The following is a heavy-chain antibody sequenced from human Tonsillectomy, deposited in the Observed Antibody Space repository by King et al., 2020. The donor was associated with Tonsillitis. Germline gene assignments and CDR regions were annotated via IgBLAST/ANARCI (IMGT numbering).Heavy chain of an antibody. CDR3: AGDRLLWCGDKVCAP. CDR2: INHSGST. D-gene: IGHD3-10*01. Sequence: VQLQQWGAGLLKPSETLSLTCAVYGGSFSGYYWSWIRQPPGKGLEWIGEINHSGSTNYNPSLKSRVTVSVDTSKKQFSLKLSSVTAADTAVYYCAGDRLLWCGDKVCAPWGQGPLVTVSS. V-gene: IGHV4-34*01. J-gene: IGHJ5*02. CDR1: GGSFSGYY.